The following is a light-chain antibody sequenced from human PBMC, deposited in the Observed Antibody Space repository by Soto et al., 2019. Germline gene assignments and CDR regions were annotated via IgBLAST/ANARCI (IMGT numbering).Light chain of an antibody. CDR1: HDIGNS. CDR3: QKYNGAPPLFT. V-gene: IGKV1-27*01. Sequence: DIQMTQSPSSLSASVGDRVTITCRAGHDIGNSLAWYQQKPGQVPKLVIFAASTLQSGVPSRFSGSGSGTDFTLTIYSLQPEDVATYYCQKYNGAPPLFTFGPGTKVDIK. CDR2: AAS. J-gene: IGKJ3*01.